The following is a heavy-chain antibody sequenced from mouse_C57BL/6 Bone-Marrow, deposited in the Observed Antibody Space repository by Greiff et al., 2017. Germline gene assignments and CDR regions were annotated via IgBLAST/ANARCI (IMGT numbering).Heavy chain of an antibody. Sequence: EVQLQESVAELVRPGASVKLSCTASGFNFKNTYMHWVKQRPEQGLEWIGRIDPANGNTKYAPKFQGKATITADTSSNTAYQQLSSLTSEDTAIYYCAPTRYYYGSTLDYWGQGTTLTVSS. CDR1: GFNFKNTY. J-gene: IGHJ2*01. V-gene: IGHV14-3*01. CDR3: APTRYYYGSTLDY. CDR2: IDPANGNT. D-gene: IGHD1-1*01.